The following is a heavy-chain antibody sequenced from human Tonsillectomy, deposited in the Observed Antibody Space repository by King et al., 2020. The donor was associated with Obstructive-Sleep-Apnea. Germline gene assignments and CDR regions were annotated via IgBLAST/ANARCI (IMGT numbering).Heavy chain of an antibody. J-gene: IGHJ4*02. D-gene: IGHD5-24*01. CDR2: IYYLGNT. CDR1: GGSISNSNSY. V-gene: IGHV4-39*07. CDR3: AREGRWLQIRGDDY. Sequence: LQLQESGPGLVKPSETLSLTCTVSGGSISNSNSYWGWIRQPPGKGLEWIGSIYYLGNTYYNPSLKSRVTISVDTSKNQFSLKLSSMTAADTAVYYCAREGRWLQIRGDDYWGQGTLVTVSS.